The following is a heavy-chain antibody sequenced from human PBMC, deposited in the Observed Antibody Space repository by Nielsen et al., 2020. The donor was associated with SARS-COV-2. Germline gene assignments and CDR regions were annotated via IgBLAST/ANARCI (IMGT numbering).Heavy chain of an antibody. V-gene: IGHV1-18*01. CDR3: ARSDAFEGNFDY. D-gene: IGHD3-3*02. Sequence: ASVKVSCKASGYTFTSYGISWVRQAPGQGLEWMGWTSAYNGNTNYAQKLQGRVTMTTDTSTSTAYMELRSLRSDDTAVYYCARSDAFEGNFDYWGQGTLVTVSS. CDR1: GYTFTSYG. CDR2: TSAYNGNT. J-gene: IGHJ4*02.